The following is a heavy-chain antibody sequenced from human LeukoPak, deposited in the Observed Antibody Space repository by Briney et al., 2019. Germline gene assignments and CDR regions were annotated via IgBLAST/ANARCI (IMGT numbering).Heavy chain of an antibody. Sequence: PPETLSLTCAVYGGSLSDYYWSWSRQTPGKGLEWIGEINHSGSTSYNPALKSRVTISVDTSKNQFSLKLSSVTAADTSVYYCASIHQLRGTDVFDLWGQGTMVTVSS. J-gene: IGHJ3*01. CDR1: GGSLSDYY. CDR3: ASIHQLRGTDVFDL. D-gene: IGHD1-1*01. V-gene: IGHV4-34*01. CDR2: INHSGST.